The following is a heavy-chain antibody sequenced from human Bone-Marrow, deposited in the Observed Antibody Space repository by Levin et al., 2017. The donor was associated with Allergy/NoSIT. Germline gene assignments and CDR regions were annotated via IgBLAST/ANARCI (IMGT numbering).Heavy chain of an antibody. Sequence: ASVKVSCKASGYTFTSYGISWVRQAPGQGLEWMGWISAYNGNTNYAQKLQGRVTMTTDTSTSTAYMELRSLRSDDTDVYYCARVGINFPYYYDMDVWGQGTTVTVSS. J-gene: IGHJ6*02. CDR1: GYTFTSYG. CDR2: ISAYNGNT. V-gene: IGHV1-18*01. CDR3: ARVGINFPYYYDMDV. D-gene: IGHD1-20*01.